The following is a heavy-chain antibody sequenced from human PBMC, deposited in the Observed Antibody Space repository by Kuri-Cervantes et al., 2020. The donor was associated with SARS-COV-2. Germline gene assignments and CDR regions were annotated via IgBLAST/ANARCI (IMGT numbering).Heavy chain of an antibody. J-gene: IGHJ3*02. D-gene: IGHD2-2*02. CDR1: GYTFTSYY. Sequence: SVKVSCKASGYTFTSYYMHWVRQAPGQGLEWMGIISPSGGSTSYAQKFQGRVTMTRDTSTSTVYMELSSLRSEDTAVYYCARGGVGYCSSTSCYSFWAFDIWGQGTMVTVSS. V-gene: IGHV1-46*01. CDR3: ARGGVGYCSSTSCYSFWAFDI. CDR2: ISPSGGST.